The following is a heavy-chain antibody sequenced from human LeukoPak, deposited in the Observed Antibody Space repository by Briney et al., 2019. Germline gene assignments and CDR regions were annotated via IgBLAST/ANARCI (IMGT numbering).Heavy chain of an antibody. V-gene: IGHV1-2*02. CDR2: INPNSGGT. J-gene: IGHJ3*02. CDR3: ARTGPVAGPPDAFDI. CDR1: GYTFTIYG. D-gene: IGHD6-19*01. Sequence: APVKVSCKTSGYTFTIYGISWVRQAPGQGLERMGWINPNSGGTNYAQKFQGRVTLTRDTSISTAYMELSSLRSDDTAVYYCARTGPVAGPPDAFDIWGQGTMVTVSS.